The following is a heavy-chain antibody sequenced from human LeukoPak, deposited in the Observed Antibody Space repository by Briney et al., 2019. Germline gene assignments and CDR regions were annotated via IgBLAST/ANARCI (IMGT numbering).Heavy chain of an antibody. CDR3: ARLRRVGATPFDY. V-gene: IGHV4-39*07. J-gene: IGHJ4*02. Sequence: SETLSLTCTVSGGSISSSSYYWGWIRQPPGKGLEWIGSIYHSGSTYYNPSLKSRVTISVDTSKNQFSLKLSSVAAADTAMYYCARLRRVGATPFDYWGQGTLVTVSS. D-gene: IGHD1-26*01. CDR1: GGSISSSSYY. CDR2: IYHSGST.